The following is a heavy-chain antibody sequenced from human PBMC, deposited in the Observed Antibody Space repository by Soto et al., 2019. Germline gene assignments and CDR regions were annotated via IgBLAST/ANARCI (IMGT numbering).Heavy chain of an antibody. J-gene: IGHJ6*02. D-gene: IGHD2-21*02. CDR3: AMTDRTQYYYGMDV. V-gene: IGHV5-10-1*01. CDR1: GYSFTSYW. Sequence: PGESLKISCKGSGYSFTSYWISWVRQMPGKGLEWMGRIDPSDSYTNYSPSFQGHVTISADKSISIAYLQWSSLKASDTAMYYCAMTDRTQYYYGMDVWGQGTTVTVSS. CDR2: IDPSDSYT.